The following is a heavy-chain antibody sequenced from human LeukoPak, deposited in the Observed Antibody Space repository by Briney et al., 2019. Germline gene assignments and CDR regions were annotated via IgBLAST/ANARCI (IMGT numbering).Heavy chain of an antibody. D-gene: IGHD4-17*01. J-gene: IGHJ5*02. Sequence: ASVKVSCKASGYTFTSYAMNWVRQAPGQGLEWMGGINTHTGNPTYAQGFTGRFVFSLDTSVSTAYLQISSLKAEDTAVYYCARDSPYGDYVSGPTGWFDPWGQGTLVTVSS. CDR3: ARDSPYGDYVSGPTGWFDP. CDR1: GYTFTSYA. CDR2: INTHTGNP. V-gene: IGHV7-4-1*02.